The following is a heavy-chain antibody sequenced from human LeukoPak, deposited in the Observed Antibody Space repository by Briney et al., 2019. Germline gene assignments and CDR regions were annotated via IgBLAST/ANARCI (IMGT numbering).Heavy chain of an antibody. Sequence: GGSLRLSCAASGFSFRTYSMHWVRQAPGKGLEWVANIKQDGSEKYYVDSVKGRFTISRDNAKNSLYLQMNSLRAEDTAVYYCARDLVSGWHGLHYYYYYGMDVWGQGTTVTVSS. J-gene: IGHJ6*02. V-gene: IGHV3-7*03. D-gene: IGHD6-19*01. CDR1: GFSFRTYS. CDR3: ARDLVSGWHGLHYYYYYGMDV. CDR2: IKQDGSEK.